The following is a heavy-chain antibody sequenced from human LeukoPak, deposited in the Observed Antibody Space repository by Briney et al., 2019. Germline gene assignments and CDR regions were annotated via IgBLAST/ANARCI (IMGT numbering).Heavy chain of an antibody. D-gene: IGHD2-2*01. V-gene: IGHV3-15*01. Sequence: GGSLRLSCAASGFTFSNAWMSWVRQAPGKGLEWVGRIKSKTDGGTTDYAAPVKGRFTISRDDSKNTLYLQMNSLKTEDTAVYYCTTDQGRYWSSTSCYVFDYWGQGTLVTVSS. CDR2: IKSKTDGGTT. J-gene: IGHJ4*02. CDR1: GFTFSNAW. CDR3: TTDQGRYWSSTSCYVFDY.